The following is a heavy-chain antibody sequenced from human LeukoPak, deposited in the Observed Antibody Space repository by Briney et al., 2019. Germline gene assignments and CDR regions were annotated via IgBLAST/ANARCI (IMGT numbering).Heavy chain of an antibody. CDR1: GGSISSYY. V-gene: IGHV4-59*08. CDR2: IYYSGST. CDR3: ARWVVGTWARFDY. D-gene: IGHD2-15*01. J-gene: IGHJ4*02. Sequence: KPSETLSLTCTVSGGSISSYYWSWIRQPPGKGLEWIGFIYYSGSTNYNPSLKSRLTMSVDTSKNQFSLSLGSVTAADTAVYYCARWVVGTWARFDYWGQGTLVTVSS.